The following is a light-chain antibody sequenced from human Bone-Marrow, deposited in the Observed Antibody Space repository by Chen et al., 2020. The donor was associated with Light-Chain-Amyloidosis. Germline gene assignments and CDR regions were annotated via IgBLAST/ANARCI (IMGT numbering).Light chain of an antibody. CDR3: HSYDRSNVV. CDR2: EDD. V-gene: IGLV6-57*01. CDR1: GSITANNY. Sequence: NFMLTQPHSVSETPGKTLTISCSRNGSITANNYVQWYRQRPGSSPTTVIYEDDQRPSGFPDRFSCSIDSSYNSAFLTISGLTIDDEADYYCHSYDRSNVVFGGGTKLTVL. J-gene: IGLJ3*02.